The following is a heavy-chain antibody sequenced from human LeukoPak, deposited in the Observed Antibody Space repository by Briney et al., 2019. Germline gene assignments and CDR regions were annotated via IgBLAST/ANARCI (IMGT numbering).Heavy chain of an antibody. J-gene: IGHJ3*02. CDR1: GYTFTSYY. V-gene: IGHV1-46*01. Sequence: VASVKVSCKASGYTFTSYYMHWVRQAPGQGLEWMGIINPSGGSTSYAQKFQGRVTMTRDTSTSTAYMELSSLRSEDTAVYYCARAGVPRGAFDIWGQGTMVTVSS. CDR3: ARAGVPRGAFDI. D-gene: IGHD3-10*01. CDR2: INPSGGST.